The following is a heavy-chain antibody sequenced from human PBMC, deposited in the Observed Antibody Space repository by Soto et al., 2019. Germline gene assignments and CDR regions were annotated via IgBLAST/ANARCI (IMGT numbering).Heavy chain of an antibody. CDR3: ARGRGVVVPAGYSDAFDV. CDR1: GYIFTTFD. J-gene: IGHJ3*01. CDR2: ISAFNGYT. Sequence: ASLKVSCKASGYIFTTFDINWVRQASGQGLEWMGRISAFNGYTNFAQKFQGRVTLTTDTSTNTAYMELSSLRSDDTATYFCARGRGVVVPAGYSDAFDVWGQGTMVTVPS. D-gene: IGHD2-21*01. V-gene: IGHV1-18*01.